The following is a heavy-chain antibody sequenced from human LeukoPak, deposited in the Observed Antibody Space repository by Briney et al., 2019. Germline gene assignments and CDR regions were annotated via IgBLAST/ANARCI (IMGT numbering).Heavy chain of an antibody. CDR1: GFTFSTYS. D-gene: IGHD3-10*01. J-gene: IGHJ4*02. Sequence: TGGSLRLSCAASGFTFSTYSMNWVRQAPGKGLEWVSSISSSSSYIFYADSVKGRFTISRDNAKNSLYLQMNSLRAEDTAVYYCARDLTGRGVSPLDYWGQGTLVTVSS. V-gene: IGHV3-21*01. CDR2: ISSSSSYI. CDR3: ARDLTGRGVSPLDY.